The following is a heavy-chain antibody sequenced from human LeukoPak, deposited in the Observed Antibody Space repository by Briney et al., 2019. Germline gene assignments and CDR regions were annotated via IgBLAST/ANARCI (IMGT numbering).Heavy chain of an antibody. V-gene: IGHV3-66*01. J-gene: IGHJ6*02. CDR1: GFIVSSYY. D-gene: IGHD4-11*01. CDR2: IYSGGST. CDR3: ARSYSNHRFGMDV. Sequence: GGSLRPSCAASGFIVSSYYMTWVRQAPGRGLEWVSVIYSGGSTYYADSMKGRFAISRDSSKNTIFLQMNSLRVEDTAVYYCARSYSNHRFGMDVWGLGTTVTVS.